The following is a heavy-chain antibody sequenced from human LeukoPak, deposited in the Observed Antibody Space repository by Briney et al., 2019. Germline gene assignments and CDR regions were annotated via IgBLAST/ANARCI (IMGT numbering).Heavy chain of an antibody. Sequence: ASVKVSCKASGGTFSSYAISWVRQAPGQGLEWMGWINPNSGGTNYAQKFQGWVTMTRDTSISTAYMELSRLRSDDTAVYYCARGGIYSSSWYGFTDAFDIWGRGTMVTVSS. CDR2: INPNSGGT. CDR1: GGTFSSYA. J-gene: IGHJ3*02. CDR3: ARGGIYSSSWYGFTDAFDI. D-gene: IGHD6-13*01. V-gene: IGHV1-2*04.